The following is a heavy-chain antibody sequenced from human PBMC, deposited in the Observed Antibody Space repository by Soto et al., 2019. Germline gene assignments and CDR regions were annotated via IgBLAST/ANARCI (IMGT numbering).Heavy chain of an antibody. Sequence: QVQLQESGPGLVKPSQTLSLTCTVSGGSISSGGYYWSWIRQHPGKGLEWIGYIYYSGSTYYNPSLKSRFTKSVDTSKNQFSLKLSSVTAADTAVYYCARGGRRSPGMDVWGQGTTVTVSS. CDR1: GGSISSGGYY. J-gene: IGHJ6*02. CDR3: ARGGRRSPGMDV. V-gene: IGHV4-31*03. CDR2: IYYSGST.